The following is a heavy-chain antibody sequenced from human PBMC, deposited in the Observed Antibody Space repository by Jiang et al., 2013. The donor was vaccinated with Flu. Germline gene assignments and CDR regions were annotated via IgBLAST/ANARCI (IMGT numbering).Heavy chain of an antibody. CDR1: GYSFTGYY. V-gene: IGHV1-2*02. Sequence: VSCKASGYSFTGYYIHWVRQAPGQGFEWMGWINPNSGGTNYAQRFQGRVTMTRDTSISTADMEVSSLRSEDTAVYYCAKDREFRGSNWFDTWGQGTLVTVSS. CDR2: INPNSGGT. J-gene: IGHJ5*02. D-gene: IGHD3-10*01. CDR3: AKDREFRGSNWFDT.